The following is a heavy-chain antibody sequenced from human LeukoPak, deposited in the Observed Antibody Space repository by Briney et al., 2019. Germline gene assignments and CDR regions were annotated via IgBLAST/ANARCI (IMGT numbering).Heavy chain of an antibody. CDR3: ARDYYDSSVLENDAFDI. J-gene: IGHJ3*02. Sequence: ASVEVSCKASGYTFTSYGISWVRQAPGQGLEWMGWISAYNGNTNYAQKLQGRVTMTTDTSTSTAYMELRSLRSDDTAVYYCARDYYDSSVLENDAFDIWGQGTMVTVSS. CDR1: GYTFTSYG. D-gene: IGHD3-22*01. CDR2: ISAYNGNT. V-gene: IGHV1-18*01.